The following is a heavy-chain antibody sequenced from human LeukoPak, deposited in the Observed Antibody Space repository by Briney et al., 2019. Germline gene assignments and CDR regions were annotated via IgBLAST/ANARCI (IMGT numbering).Heavy chain of an antibody. V-gene: IGHV3-15*01. Sequence: GGSLRLSCAASGFTFSSYWMSWVRQAPGKGLEWVGRIKSKTDGGTSDYAAPVKGRFTISRDDSKNTLYLQMNSLKTEDTAVYYCTTGPEWELRSRFDYWGQGTLVTVSS. CDR2: IKSKTDGGTS. CDR1: GFTFSSYW. J-gene: IGHJ4*02. D-gene: IGHD1-26*01. CDR3: TTGPEWELRSRFDY.